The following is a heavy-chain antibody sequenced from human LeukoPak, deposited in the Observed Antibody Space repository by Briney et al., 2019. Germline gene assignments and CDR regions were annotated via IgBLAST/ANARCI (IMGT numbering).Heavy chain of an antibody. D-gene: IGHD2-15*01. CDR2: ISYDGSNK. CDR3: AKDLVRDCSGGSCYGIDY. CDR1: GFTFSSYG. V-gene: IGHV3-30*18. J-gene: IGHJ4*02. Sequence: GMSLRLSCAASGFTFSSYGMHWVRQAPGKGLEWVAVISYDGSNKYYADSVKGRFTISRDNSKNTLYLQMNSLRAEDTAVYYCAKDLVRDCSGGSCYGIDYWGQGTLVTVSS.